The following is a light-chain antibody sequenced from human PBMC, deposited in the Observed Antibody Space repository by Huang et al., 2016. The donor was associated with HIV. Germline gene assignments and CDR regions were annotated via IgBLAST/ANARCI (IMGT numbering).Light chain of an antibody. CDR2: ATS. CDR1: QDISDY. J-gene: IGKJ2*01. Sequence: DIQMTQSPSSLSASVGDRVTITCRASQDISDYLAWFQQKPGKAPKSLIFATSTLHSGVPSRFSGSGSGTAFTLTINNLQPEDFATYYCQQYNDYPRTFGQGTKLDIK. CDR3: QQYNDYPRT. V-gene: IGKV1-16*01.